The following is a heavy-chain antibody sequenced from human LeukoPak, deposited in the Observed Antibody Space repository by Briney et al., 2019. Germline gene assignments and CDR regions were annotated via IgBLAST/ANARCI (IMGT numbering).Heavy chain of an antibody. Sequence: SETLSLTCTVSGVFISGSGHYWTWTRQHPGEGLEWLGFIHPGGSIYYNPSLSGRLIISADTSKNQMSLKLSSVTAADTAVYYCSTGGDTAKGGDSWGQGTLVTVSS. D-gene: IGHD5-18*01. J-gene: IGHJ4*02. CDR2: IHPGGSI. CDR1: GVFISGSGHY. V-gene: IGHV4-31*03. CDR3: STGGDTAKGGDS.